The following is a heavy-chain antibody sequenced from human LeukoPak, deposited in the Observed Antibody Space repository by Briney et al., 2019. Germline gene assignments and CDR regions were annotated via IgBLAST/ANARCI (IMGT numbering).Heavy chain of an antibody. CDR1: GGSISSSSYY. J-gene: IGHJ4*02. CDR3: ARLYGSGSSLYFDY. D-gene: IGHD3-10*01. Sequence: SETLSLTCTVSGGSISSSSYYWGWIRQPPGKGLEWIGSIYYSGSTYYNPSLKSRVTISVDTSKNQFSLKLSSVTAADTAVYYCARLYGSGSSLYFDYWGQGTLVTVSS. V-gene: IGHV4-39*07. CDR2: IYYSGST.